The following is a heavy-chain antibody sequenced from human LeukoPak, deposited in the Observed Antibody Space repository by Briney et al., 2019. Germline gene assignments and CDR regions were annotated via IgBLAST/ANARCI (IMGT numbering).Heavy chain of an antibody. CDR3: ARHARKRLTSNWDF. Sequence: SETLSLTCTVSGGSISSGDYYWSWIRQPPGKGLEWIGYIHYSGSTNYNPSLKSRVIISLDTSKNQFSLRLSSVTAADTAVYYCARHARKRLTSNWDFWGQGTLVTVSS. J-gene: IGHJ4*02. D-gene: IGHD2-2*01. V-gene: IGHV4-61*08. CDR2: IHYSGST. CDR1: GGSISSGDYY.